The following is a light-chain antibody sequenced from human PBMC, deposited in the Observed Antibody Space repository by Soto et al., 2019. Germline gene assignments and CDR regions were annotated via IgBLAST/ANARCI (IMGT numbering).Light chain of an antibody. Sequence: DIQMTQSPSSLSASVGDRLSITCRASENINDYLNWYQQKPGNAPKLLIYAASNLHCGAPSRFSGSGSGTEFILTISSLQPEDFATNYCQQGYSSRFTFGPGTKVEIK. CDR3: QQGYSSRFT. V-gene: IGKV1-39*01. CDR2: AAS. J-gene: IGKJ3*01. CDR1: ENINDY.